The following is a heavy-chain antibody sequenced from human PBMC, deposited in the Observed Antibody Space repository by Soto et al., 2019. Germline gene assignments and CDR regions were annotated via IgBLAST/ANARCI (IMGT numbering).Heavy chain of an antibody. CDR2: IYYSGST. V-gene: IGHV4-59*01. J-gene: IGHJ4*02. CDR1: GGSISSYY. Sequence: SETLSLTCTVSGGSISSYYWSWIRQPPGKGLEWIGYIYYSGSTNYNPSLKSRVTISVDTSKNQFSLKLSSVTAADTAVYYCARGYCSGGSCYDDYWGQGTLVTVSS. CDR3: ARGYCSGGSCYDDY. D-gene: IGHD2-15*01.